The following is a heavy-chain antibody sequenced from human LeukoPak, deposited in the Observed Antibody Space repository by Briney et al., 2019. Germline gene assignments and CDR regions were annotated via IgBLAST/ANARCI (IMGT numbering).Heavy chain of an antibody. CDR3: ATRLARITIFGVVNDY. V-gene: IGHV1-46*03. J-gene: IGHJ4*02. Sequence: ASVKVSCKASGYTFTSYYMHWVRQAPGQGLEWMGLINPSGGSTSYAQKFQGRVTMTRDTSTSTVYMELSSLRSEDTAVYYCATRLARITIFGVVNDYWGQGTLVTVSS. CDR1: GYTFTSYY. CDR2: INPSGGST. D-gene: IGHD3-3*01.